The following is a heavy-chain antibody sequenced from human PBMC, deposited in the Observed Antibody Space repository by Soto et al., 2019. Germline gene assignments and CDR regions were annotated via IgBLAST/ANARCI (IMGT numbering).Heavy chain of an antibody. D-gene: IGHD3-3*01. Sequence: EMQLLESGGGIVQPGGSLRVSCAASGFSFSSFAMNWVRQVPGKGLEWVSTVTGDGDKTYYADSVKGRFTISRDNSKNTLFLEMNSLTAEDTATYYCVNDFSRLDLWGQGTLVTVSS. J-gene: IGHJ5*02. V-gene: IGHV3-23*01. CDR3: VNDFSRLDL. CDR1: GFSFSSFA. CDR2: VTGDGDKT.